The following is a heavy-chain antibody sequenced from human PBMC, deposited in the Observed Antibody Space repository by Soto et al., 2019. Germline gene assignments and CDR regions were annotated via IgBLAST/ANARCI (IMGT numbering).Heavy chain of an antibody. J-gene: IGHJ4*02. Sequence: EVQLVESGGGLVQPGGSLRLSCAASGFTFSSYSVNWVRQAPGKGLEWVSYISSSSSTIYYADSVKGRFTISRDNAKNSLYPQMNSLRAEDTAVYYCARDHEADIVATSGDYCGQGTLVTVSS. CDR2: ISSSSSTI. D-gene: IGHD5-12*01. V-gene: IGHV3-48*01. CDR3: ARDHEADIVATSGDY. CDR1: GFTFSSYS.